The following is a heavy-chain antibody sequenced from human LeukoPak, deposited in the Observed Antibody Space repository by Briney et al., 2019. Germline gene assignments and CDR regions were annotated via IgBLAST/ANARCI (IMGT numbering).Heavy chain of an antibody. CDR3: ARDSSPGITIFGVVTPYYFDY. V-gene: IGHV1-18*01. D-gene: IGHD3-3*01. Sequence: ASVKVSCKASGYTFTSYGISWVRQAPGQGLEWMGWISAYNGNTNYAQKLQGRVTMTTDTSTSTAYTELRSLRSDDTAVYYCARDSSPGITIFGVVTPYYFDYWGQGTLVTVSS. J-gene: IGHJ4*02. CDR1: GYTFTSYG. CDR2: ISAYNGNT.